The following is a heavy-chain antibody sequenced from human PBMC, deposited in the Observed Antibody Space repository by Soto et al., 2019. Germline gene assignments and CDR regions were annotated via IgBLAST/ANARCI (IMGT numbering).Heavy chain of an antibody. CDR1: GDSVTSVSDY. J-gene: IGHJ4*02. Sequence: LSLTCTVSGDSVTSVSDYWSWIRQPPGRALEWLALIYWDDGKRYSPSLKTRLNITKDTSKNQVVLTLTNVDPVDTATYYCAHRPAYDISTGYYPFDYWGQGSLVTVSS. CDR3: AHRPAYDISTGYYPFDY. CDR2: IYWDDGK. V-gene: IGHV2-5*02. D-gene: IGHD3-9*01.